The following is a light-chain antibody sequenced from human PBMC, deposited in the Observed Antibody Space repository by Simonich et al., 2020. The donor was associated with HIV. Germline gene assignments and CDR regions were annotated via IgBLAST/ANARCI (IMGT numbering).Light chain of an antibody. V-gene: IGLV3-10*01. CDR1: ALPEQD. J-gene: IGLJ3*02. Sequence: SYELTQPPSVSLSPGQTARITCSGDALPEQDAYWYQRKSGQAPLLVIYEDSKRPSGIPERFSGSSSGTRATLTISGAQVEDEADYYCYSTDSSGNHRVFGGGTKLTVL. CDR3: YSTDSSGNHRV. CDR2: EDS.